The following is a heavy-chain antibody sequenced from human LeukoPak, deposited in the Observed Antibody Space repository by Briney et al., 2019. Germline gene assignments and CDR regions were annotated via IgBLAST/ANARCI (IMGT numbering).Heavy chain of an antibody. V-gene: IGHV3-7*01. CDR1: GFTFSNAW. J-gene: IGHJ3*01. CDR3: ARGPPYWGGNDGFDF. Sequence: PGGSLRLSCAASGFTFSNAWMSWVRQAPGKGLEWVANIKQDGSEKYYVDSVKGRFTVSRDNTKNSLYLQMNSLRAEDTAVYYCARGPPYWGGNDGFDFWGQGTLVTVSS. D-gene: IGHD2-21*01. CDR2: IKQDGSEK.